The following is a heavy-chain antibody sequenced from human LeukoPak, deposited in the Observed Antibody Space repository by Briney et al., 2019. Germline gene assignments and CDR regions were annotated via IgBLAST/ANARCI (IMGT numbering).Heavy chain of an antibody. D-gene: IGHD3-10*01. CDR3: ARDRPYYYGSGSYSRFDP. CDR1: GFTFSSYS. V-gene: IGHV3-48*01. J-gene: IGHJ5*02. Sequence: PGGSLRLSCTASGFTFSSYSMNWVRQAPGKGLEWVSYITSSSSTIYYADSVKGRFTISRDNARNSLYLQMNSLRAEDTAVYYCARDRPYYYGSGSYSRFDPWGQGTLVTVSS. CDR2: ITSSSSTI.